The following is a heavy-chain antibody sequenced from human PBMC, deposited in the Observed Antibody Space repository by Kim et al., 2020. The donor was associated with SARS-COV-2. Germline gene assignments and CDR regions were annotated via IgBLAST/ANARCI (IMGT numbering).Heavy chain of an antibody. CDR2: IYTSGST. D-gene: IGHD2-15*01. CDR1: GGSISSYY. J-gene: IGHJ6*02. Sequence: SETLSLICTVSGGSISSYYWSWIRQPAGKGLEWIGRIYTSGSTNYNPSLKSRVTMSVDTSKNQFSLKLSSVTAADTAVYYCARERGQVVVAATQGYYYYYGMDVWGQGTTVTVSS. CDR3: ARERGQVVVAATQGYYYYYGMDV. V-gene: IGHV4-4*07.